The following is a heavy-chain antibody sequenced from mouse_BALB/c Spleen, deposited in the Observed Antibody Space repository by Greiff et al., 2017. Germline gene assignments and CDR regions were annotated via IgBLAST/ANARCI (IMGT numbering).Heavy chain of an antibody. CDR1: GFTFSSYA. Sequence: EVKVVESGGGLVKPGGSLKLSCAASGFTFSSYAMSWVRQSPEKRLEWVAEISSGGSYTYYPDTVTGRFTISRDNAKNTLYLEMSSLRSEDTAMYYCAREAYGQKIPFAYWGQGTLVTVSA. D-gene: IGHD2-10*02. J-gene: IGHJ3*01. CDR3: AREAYGQKIPFAY. CDR2: ISSGGSYT. V-gene: IGHV5-9-4*01.